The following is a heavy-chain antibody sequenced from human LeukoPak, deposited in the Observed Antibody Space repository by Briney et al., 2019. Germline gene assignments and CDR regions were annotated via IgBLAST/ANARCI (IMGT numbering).Heavy chain of an antibody. J-gene: IGHJ4*02. D-gene: IGHD1-26*01. V-gene: IGHV3-23*01. CDR2: ISGSGGYT. CDR3: ATLVAYGATADY. CDR1: GFTFSNYA. Sequence: GGSLRLSCTPSGFTFSNYAMSWVRQAPGKGLEWVSGISGSGGYTYYIDSVKGRFTISRDNSKSTLYLQMNSLRVEDTAVYYCATLVAYGATADYWGQGTLVTVSS.